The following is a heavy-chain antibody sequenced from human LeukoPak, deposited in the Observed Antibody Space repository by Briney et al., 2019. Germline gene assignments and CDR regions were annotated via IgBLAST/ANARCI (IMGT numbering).Heavy chain of an antibody. CDR2: IYYSGST. CDR1: GGSISSSSYY. J-gene: IGHJ5*02. CDR3: ARFVCVIAAETANWFDP. D-gene: IGHD6-13*01. Sequence: SETLSLTCTVSGGSISSSSYYWGWIRQPPGKGLEWIGSIYYSGSTYYNPSLKSRVTISVDTSKNQFSLKLSSVTAADTAVYYCARFVCVIAAETANWFDPWGQGTLVTVSS. V-gene: IGHV4-39*07.